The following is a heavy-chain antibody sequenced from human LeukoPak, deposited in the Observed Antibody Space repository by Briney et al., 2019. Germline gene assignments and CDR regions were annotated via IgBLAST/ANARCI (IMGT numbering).Heavy chain of an antibody. J-gene: IGHJ4*02. CDR1: GYTLTELS. CDR3: ARSYGYSYGHFDY. CDR2: FDPEDGET. Sequence: ASVKVSCKVSGYTLTELSMHWVRQAPGKGLEWMGGFDPEDGETIYAQKFQGRVTITADESTSTAYMELSSLRSEDTAVYYCARSYGYSYGHFDYWGQGTLVTVSS. V-gene: IGHV1-24*01. D-gene: IGHD5-18*01.